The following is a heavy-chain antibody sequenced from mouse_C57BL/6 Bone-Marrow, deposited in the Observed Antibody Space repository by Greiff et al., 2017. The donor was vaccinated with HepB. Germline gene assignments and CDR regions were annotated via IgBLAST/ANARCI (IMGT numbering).Heavy chain of an antibody. V-gene: IGHV1-55*01. CDR1: GYTFTSYW. Sequence: QVQLQQPGAELVKPGASVKMSCKASGYTFTSYWITWVKQRPGQGLEWIGDIYPGSGSTTYNEKFKSKATLTVDTSSSTAYMQLSSLTSEDSAVYYCARQIYYGYYAMDYWGQGTSVTVSS. CDR3: ARQIYYGYYAMDY. CDR2: IYPGSGST. J-gene: IGHJ4*01. D-gene: IGHD2-1*01.